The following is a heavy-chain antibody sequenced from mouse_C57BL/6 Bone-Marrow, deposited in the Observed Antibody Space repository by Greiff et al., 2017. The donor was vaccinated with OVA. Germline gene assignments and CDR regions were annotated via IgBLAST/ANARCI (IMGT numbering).Heavy chain of an antibody. CDR1: GYTFTDYY. CDR3: AKDYYGSSYEGFDY. Sequence: EVQLQQSGPVLVKPGASVKMSCKASGYTFTDYYMNWVKQSHGKSLEWIGVINPYNGGTSYNQKFKGKATLTVDKSSSTAYMELNSLTSEDSAVYYGAKDYYGSSYEGFDYWGQGTTLTVSS. CDR2: INPYNGGT. D-gene: IGHD1-1*01. J-gene: IGHJ2*01. V-gene: IGHV1-19*01.